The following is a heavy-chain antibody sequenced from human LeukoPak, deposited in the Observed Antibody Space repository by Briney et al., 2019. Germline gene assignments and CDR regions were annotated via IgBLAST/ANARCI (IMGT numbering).Heavy chain of an antibody. V-gene: IGHV3-48*02. CDR3: ARGSFGVFDY. CDR1: GFTFTDYS. J-gene: IGHJ4*02. Sequence: GGSLRHSCAASGFTFTDYSMNWVRQAPGKGLEWVSSMNSDGSHIYHAGSVEGRFTISRDNARNSLYLQMNGLRDEDTAVYYCARGSFGVFDYWGQGILVTVSS. CDR2: MNSDGSHI. D-gene: IGHD3-10*01.